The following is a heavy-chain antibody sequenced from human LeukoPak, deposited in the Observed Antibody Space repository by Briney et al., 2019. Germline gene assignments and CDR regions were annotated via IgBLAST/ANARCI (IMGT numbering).Heavy chain of an antibody. J-gene: IGHJ4*02. Sequence: ASVKVSCTASGYTFTGYYMHWVRQAPGQGLEWMGWINPNSGGTNYAQKFQGRVTMTRDTSISTAYMELSRLRSDDTAVYYCARVPCSSTSCYEGYFDYWGQGTLVTVSS. CDR3: ARVPCSSTSCYEGYFDY. CDR2: INPNSGGT. D-gene: IGHD2-2*01. V-gene: IGHV1-2*02. CDR1: GYTFTGYY.